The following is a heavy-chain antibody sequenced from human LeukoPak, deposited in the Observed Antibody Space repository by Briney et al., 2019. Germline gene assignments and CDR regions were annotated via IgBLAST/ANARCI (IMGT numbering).Heavy chain of an antibody. CDR2: IYYSGST. D-gene: IGHD5-18*01. J-gene: IGHJ4*02. CDR1: GGSISSGGYY. CDR3: ARYLKYSYEPDYFDY. V-gene: IGHV4-31*03. Sequence: PSQTLSLTCTVSGGSISSGGYYWSWIRQHPGKGLEWVGYIYYSGSTYYNPSLKSRVTISVDTSKNQFSLKLSSVTAADTAVYYCARYLKYSYEPDYFDYWGQGTLVTVSS.